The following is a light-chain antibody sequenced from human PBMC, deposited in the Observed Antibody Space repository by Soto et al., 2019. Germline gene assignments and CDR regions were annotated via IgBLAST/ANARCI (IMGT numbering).Light chain of an antibody. CDR3: CSYADSSTYV. J-gene: IGLJ1*01. V-gene: IGLV2-23*01. CDR1: SSDVGSYNL. CDR2: EGS. Sequence: QAVLTQPASVSGSPGQSITISCTGTSSDVGSYNLVSWYQQHPGKAPKLMIYEGSKRPSGVSIRFPGSKAGNTASLTISGAQAEDRADYYCCSYADSSTYVFGTGTKLTVL.